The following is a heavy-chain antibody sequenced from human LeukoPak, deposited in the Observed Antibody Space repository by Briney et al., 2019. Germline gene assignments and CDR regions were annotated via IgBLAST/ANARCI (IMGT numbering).Heavy chain of an antibody. CDR2: IYNSGST. J-gene: IGHJ4*02. D-gene: IGHD3-22*01. CDR1: GGSISSYY. Sequence: PSETLPLTCTVSGGSISSYYWSWIRQPPGKGLEWIGYIYNSGSTNYNPSLKSRVTISVDTSKNQFSLKLRSVTAADTAVYYCARGTWVPSLVVINYYFDYWGQGTLVTVSS. V-gene: IGHV4-59*01. CDR3: ARGTWVPSLVVINYYFDY.